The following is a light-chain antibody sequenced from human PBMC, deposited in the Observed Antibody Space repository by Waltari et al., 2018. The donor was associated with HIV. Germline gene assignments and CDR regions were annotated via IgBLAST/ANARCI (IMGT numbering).Light chain of an antibody. CDR3: SSYGGNSNVI. Sequence: QSALTQPPSASGSPGQSVTISCTGTSSDIGDYDYVSWYQHQPGEAPKRLIYEVLNRPSGVPPRFSGPTPGNTASLTVSGLQAEDEADYYCSSYGGNSNVIFGGGTKLTVL. CDR2: EVL. J-gene: IGLJ2*01. CDR1: SSDIGDYDY. V-gene: IGLV2-8*01.